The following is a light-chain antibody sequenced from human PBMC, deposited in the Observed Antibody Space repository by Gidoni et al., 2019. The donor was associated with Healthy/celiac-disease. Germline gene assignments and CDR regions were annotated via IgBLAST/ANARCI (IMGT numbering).Light chain of an antibody. V-gene: IGKV3D-7*01. CDR1: HSVSSSY. Sequence: PGERVTLSCRASHSVSSSYLTWYQQKPGQAPRLLIYGASTRATGLPARFSGSGSVTDFTLTISSLQPEDFAVYYCQQDYNLPPWTFGQGTKVEIK. J-gene: IGKJ1*01. CDR2: GAS. CDR3: QQDYNLPPWT.